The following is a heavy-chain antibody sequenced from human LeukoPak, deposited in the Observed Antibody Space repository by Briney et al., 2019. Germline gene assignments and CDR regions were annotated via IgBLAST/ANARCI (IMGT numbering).Heavy chain of an antibody. Sequence: ASVKVSCKASGYTFTGYFLNWVRQAPGQGLEWMGWINANSGGTNYAQKSQGRVTMTRDTSTSTAYMELSRLRSDDTAVYYCASGAQYSDFWSGYSDYWGQGTLVTVSS. D-gene: IGHD3-3*01. V-gene: IGHV1-2*02. J-gene: IGHJ4*02. CDR3: ASGAQYSDFWSGYSDY. CDR1: GYTFTGYF. CDR2: INANSGGT.